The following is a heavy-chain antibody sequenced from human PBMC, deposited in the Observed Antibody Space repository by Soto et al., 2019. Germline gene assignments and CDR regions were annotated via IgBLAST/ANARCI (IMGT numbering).Heavy chain of an antibody. CDR3: AQGRAEWAYFDY. J-gene: IGHJ4*02. CDR2: IYWDADK. D-gene: IGHD1-26*01. CDR1: GFSLNTDEVS. Sequence: QITLRESGPTLVSPTQTLTLTCTFSGFSLNTDEVSVSWIRQPPGKAPEWLALIYWDADKRYKSSLKNTVTITKNPSKNQLVLTMSNMSPVDTAIYYCAQGRAEWAYFDYWGQGTPVTVS. V-gene: IGHV2-5*02.